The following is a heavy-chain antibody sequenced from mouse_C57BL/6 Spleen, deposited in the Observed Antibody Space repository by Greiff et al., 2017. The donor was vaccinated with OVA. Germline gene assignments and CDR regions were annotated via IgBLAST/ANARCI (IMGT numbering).Heavy chain of an antibody. Sequence: QVQLQQSGAELVRPGTSVKVSCKASGYAFTNYLIEWVKQRPGQGLEWIGVINPGSGGTNYNEKFKGKATLTADKTSSTAYMQLSSLTSEDSAVYFCARGGYGSSRYYAMDYWGQGTSVTVSS. CDR3: ARGGYGSSRYYAMDY. CDR1: GYAFTNYL. CDR2: INPGSGGT. V-gene: IGHV1-54*01. J-gene: IGHJ4*01. D-gene: IGHD1-1*01.